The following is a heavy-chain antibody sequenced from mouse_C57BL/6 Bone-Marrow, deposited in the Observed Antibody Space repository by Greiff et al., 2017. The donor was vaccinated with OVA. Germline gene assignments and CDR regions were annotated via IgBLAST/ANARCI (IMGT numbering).Heavy chain of an antibody. Sequence: LMESGAELASPGASVTLSCKASGYTFTDHIMNWVKKRPGQGLEWIGRIYPVSGETNYNQKFMGKATFSVDRSSSTVYMVVNSLTSEDPAVYYCGRRRWLLRVDYWGQGTTLTVSS. J-gene: IGHJ2*01. D-gene: IGHD2-3*01. CDR3: GRRRWLLRVDY. V-gene: IGHV1-11*01. CDR2: IYPVSGET. CDR1: GYTFTDHI.